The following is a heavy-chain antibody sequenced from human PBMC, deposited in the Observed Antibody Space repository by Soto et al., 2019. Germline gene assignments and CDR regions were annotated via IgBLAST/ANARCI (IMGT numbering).Heavy chain of an antibody. D-gene: IGHD1-1*01. Sequence: PGGSLRLSCAASGFTFSSYGMHWVRQAPGKGLEWVAVIWYDGSNKYYADSVKGRFTISRDNSKNTLYLQMNSLRAEDTAVYYCARESELEPFDYYYYGMDVWGQGTTVTVSS. CDR1: GFTFSSYG. CDR2: IWYDGSNK. CDR3: ARESELEPFDYYYYGMDV. V-gene: IGHV3-33*01. J-gene: IGHJ6*02.